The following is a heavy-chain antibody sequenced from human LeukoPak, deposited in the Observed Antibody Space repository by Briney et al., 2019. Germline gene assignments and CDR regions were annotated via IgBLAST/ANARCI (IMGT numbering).Heavy chain of an antibody. Sequence: GGSLRLSCAASGFTFSDYYMSWIRQAPGKGLEWVSYVSSSSNTIKYADSVKGRFTISRDNAKNSLYLQMNSLRTEDTAVYYCASLILSTVATVTTGDFDLWGRGTLVTVSS. CDR3: ASLILSTVATVTTGDFDL. J-gene: IGHJ2*01. CDR2: VSSSSNTI. V-gene: IGHV3-11*04. CDR1: GFTFSDYY. D-gene: IGHD4-17*01.